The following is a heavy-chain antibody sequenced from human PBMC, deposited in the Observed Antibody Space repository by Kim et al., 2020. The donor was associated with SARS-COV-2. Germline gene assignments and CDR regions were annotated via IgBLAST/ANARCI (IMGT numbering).Heavy chain of an antibody. Sequence: SETLSLTCSASGGSISNYYWSWIRQPPGKGLEWIGYIHHSGSTNFNPSLKSRVTISIDTSKNQFSLKLSSVTAADTAVYYCARELWGSLDYWGQGIPVTVSS. J-gene: IGHJ4*02. CDR2: IHHSGST. D-gene: IGHD3-16*01. CDR3: ARELWGSLDY. V-gene: IGHV4-59*01. CDR1: GGSISNYY.